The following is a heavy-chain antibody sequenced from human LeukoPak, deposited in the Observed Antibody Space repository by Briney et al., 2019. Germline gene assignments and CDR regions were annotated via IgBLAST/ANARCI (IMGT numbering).Heavy chain of an antibody. V-gene: IGHV4-34*01. D-gene: IGHD1-26*01. Sequence: SETLSLTCAVYGGSFSGYYWSWIRQPPGKGLEWIGEINHSGSTNYNPSLKSRVTISVDTSKNQFSLKLSSVTAADTAVYYCARGVGATTWASWGQGTLVTVSS. J-gene: IGHJ5*02. CDR2: INHSGST. CDR3: ARGVGATTWAS. CDR1: GGSFSGYY.